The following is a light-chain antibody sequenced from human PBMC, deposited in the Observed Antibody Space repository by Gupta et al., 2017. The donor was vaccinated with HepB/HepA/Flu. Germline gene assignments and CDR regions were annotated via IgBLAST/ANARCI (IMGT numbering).Light chain of an antibody. CDR1: KLGDKS. CDR3: QAWDINSFYV. Sequence: SPEFTQPPSVSVFPGQTASITCSGDKLGDKSASWYQQKAGQSPVVVIYENYKRPSGIPERFSGSNSGNTATLTISGTQAMDEADYYCQAWDINSFYVFGTGTKVTVL. V-gene: IGLV3-1*01. CDR2: ENY. J-gene: IGLJ1*01.